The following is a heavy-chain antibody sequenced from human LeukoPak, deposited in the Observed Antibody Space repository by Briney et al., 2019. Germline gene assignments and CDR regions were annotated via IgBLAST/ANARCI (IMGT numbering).Heavy chain of an antibody. CDR3: AKGGQNYDFWRFDY. V-gene: IGHV3-23*01. CDR2: ISGSGGSA. J-gene: IGHJ4*02. CDR1: GFTFSTYS. Sequence: GGSLRLSCEASGFTFSTYSMNWVRQAPGKGLEWVSSISGSGGSAYYADSVKGRFSISRDNSKNTLDLQMSGLRAEDTALYYCAKGGQNYDFWRFDYWGQGTLVTVSS. D-gene: IGHD3-3*01.